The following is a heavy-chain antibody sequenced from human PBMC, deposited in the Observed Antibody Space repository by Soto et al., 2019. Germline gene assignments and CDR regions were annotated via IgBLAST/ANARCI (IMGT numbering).Heavy chain of an antibody. Sequence: GASVKVSCKASGYTFTSYDINWVRQATGQGLEWMGWMNPNSGNTGYAQKFQGRVTMTRNTSISTAHMELSSLRSEDTAVYYCARGAIGGVADSSGWKEVPDYWGQGTLVTVSS. CDR2: MNPNSGNT. V-gene: IGHV1-8*01. CDR1: GYTFTSYD. D-gene: IGHD6-19*01. CDR3: ARGAIGGVADSSGWKEVPDY. J-gene: IGHJ4*02.